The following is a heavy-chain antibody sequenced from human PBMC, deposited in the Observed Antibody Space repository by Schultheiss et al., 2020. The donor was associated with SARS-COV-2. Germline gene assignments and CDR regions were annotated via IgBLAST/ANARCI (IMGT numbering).Heavy chain of an antibody. CDR1: GFTFSSYA. V-gene: IGHV3-23*01. Sequence: GESLKISCAASGFTFSSYAMSWVRQAPGKGLEWVSVISSSGGSTYYPDSVKGRFTISRDNSKNTLYLQMNSLRGEDTAVYYCAVRNDNWGQGTLVTVSS. CDR2: ISSSGGST. D-gene: IGHD3-10*01. J-gene: IGHJ1*01. CDR3: AVRNDN.